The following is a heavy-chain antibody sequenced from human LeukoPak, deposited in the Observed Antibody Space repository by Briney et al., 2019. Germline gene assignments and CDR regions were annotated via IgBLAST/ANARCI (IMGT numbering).Heavy chain of an antibody. Sequence: ASVKVSCKASGYTFTGYYMHWVRQAPGQGLEWMGWINPNSGGTNYAQKFQGRVTMTRDTSISTACMELSRLRSDDTAVYYCARDRLRYSYGALSYWGQGTLVTVSS. J-gene: IGHJ4*02. D-gene: IGHD5-18*01. CDR3: ARDRLRYSYGALSY. V-gene: IGHV1-2*02. CDR2: INPNSGGT. CDR1: GYTFTGYY.